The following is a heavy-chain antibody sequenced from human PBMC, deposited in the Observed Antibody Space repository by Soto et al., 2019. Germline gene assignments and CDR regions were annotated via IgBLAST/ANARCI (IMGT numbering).Heavy chain of an antibody. J-gene: IGHJ4*02. V-gene: IGHV3-30*18. CDR1: GFTFSSYG. CDR3: AKDSDYYDSIFDY. D-gene: IGHD3-22*01. CDR2: ISYDGSNK. Sequence: QVQLVESGGGVVQPGRSLRLSWAASGFTFSSYGMHWVRQAPGKGLEWVAVISYDGSNKYYADSVKGRFTISRDNSKNTLYLQMNTLRAEDTAVYYCAKDSDYYDSIFDYWGQGGLVTVSS.